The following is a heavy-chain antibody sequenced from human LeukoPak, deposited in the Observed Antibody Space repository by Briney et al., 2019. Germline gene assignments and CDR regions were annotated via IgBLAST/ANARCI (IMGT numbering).Heavy chain of an antibody. CDR3: ARKVGMSFDY. D-gene: IGHD2-21*01. CDR1: GASVSSYY. CDR2: MYYSGST. V-gene: IGHV4-59*08. Sequence: PSETLSLTCTVSGASVSSYYWSWIRQPPGKRLEWIGFMYYSGSTNYNSSLKSRVAISLDTSRNQFSLKLSSVTAADTAVYYCARKVGMSFDYWGQGTLVTVSS. J-gene: IGHJ4*02.